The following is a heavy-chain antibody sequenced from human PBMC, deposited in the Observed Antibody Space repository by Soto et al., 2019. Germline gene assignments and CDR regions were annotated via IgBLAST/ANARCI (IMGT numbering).Heavy chain of an antibody. V-gene: IGHV3-23*01. D-gene: IGHD2-21*01. Sequence: GGSLRLSCAASGFGFNNYGMSWVRQAPGKGLDWVSSIIGSAGHTYYADSVEGRFTISRDNTRNTLYLQMNSLRAEDTAVYFCAKHMNSLPHKPAIDYWGPGPQLTLSS. CDR2: IIGSAGHT. J-gene: IGHJ4*02. CDR3: AKHMNSLPHKPAIDY. CDR1: GFGFNNYG.